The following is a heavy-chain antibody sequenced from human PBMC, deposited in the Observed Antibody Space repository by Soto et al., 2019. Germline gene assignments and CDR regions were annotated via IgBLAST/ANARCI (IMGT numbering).Heavy chain of an antibody. J-gene: IGHJ5*02. CDR3: ARDPYYYGSGDKGGFDP. CDR2: IYHTGST. V-gene: IGHV4-4*02. D-gene: IGHD3-10*01. CDR1: GGSLSSTHW. Sequence: QVQLQESGPGLVKPSGTLSLTCAVSGGSLSSTHWWSWVRQPPRKGLEWIGDIYHTGSTNYNPSLKSRGTISVDKSNHQFSLNLSSVTAADTAVYYCARDPYYYGSGDKGGFDPWGQGTLVIVSS.